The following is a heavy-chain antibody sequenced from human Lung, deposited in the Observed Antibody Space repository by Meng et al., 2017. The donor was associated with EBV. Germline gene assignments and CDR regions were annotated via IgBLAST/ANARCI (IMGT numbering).Heavy chain of an antibody. CDR1: GFTFSSHS. CDR3: TRGSDCSGGSCYKWGDDY. CDR2: ISSSSVYI. V-gene: IGHV3-21*01. D-gene: IGHD2-15*01. J-gene: IGHJ4*02. Sequence: EVQLVESGGGRVKPGGSLGLSCAASGFTFSSHSMNWVRQAPGTGLEWVSSISSSSVYIYYADSVKGRFTISRDNAKNSLYLQMNSLRAEDTAVYYCTRGSDCSGGSCYKWGDDYWGQGTLVTVSS.